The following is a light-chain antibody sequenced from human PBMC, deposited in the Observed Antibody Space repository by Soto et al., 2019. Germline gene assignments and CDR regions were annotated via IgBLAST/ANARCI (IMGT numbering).Light chain of an antibody. Sequence: DIKLAQSPASLSASVGDRVTITCRASQVISNYLAWYQQKPGKPPKLLIYAVYTLQSGVPSRFSGSASGTEFTLTISSLQPEDIATYYCQKYNSAPLTFGQGTRLEIK. CDR2: AVY. CDR1: QVISNY. J-gene: IGKJ5*01. V-gene: IGKV1-27*01. CDR3: QKYNSAPLT.